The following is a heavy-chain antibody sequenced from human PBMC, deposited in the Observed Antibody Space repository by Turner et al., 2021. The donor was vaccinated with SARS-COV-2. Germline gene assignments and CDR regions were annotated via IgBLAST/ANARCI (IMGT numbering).Heavy chain of an antibody. D-gene: IGHD6-13*01. J-gene: IGHJ4*02. CDR1: GYNFPTYW. CDR3: ARQEVPSISIDY. CDR2: IYPDDSDT. Sequence: EVQLVQSGAEVKKPGESLKISCKASGYNFPTYWIAWVRQRPGKGLEWMGIIYPDDSDTRYSPSFQGQVTLSADKSINTTYLQWSTLRASYTAMYYCARQEVPSISIDYWGQGSLVTVSP. V-gene: IGHV5-51*01.